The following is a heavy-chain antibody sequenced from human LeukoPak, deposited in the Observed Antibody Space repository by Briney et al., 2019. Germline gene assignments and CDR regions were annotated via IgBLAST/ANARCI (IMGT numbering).Heavy chain of an antibody. Sequence: SETLSLTCTVSGGSISSYYWSWVRQPPGKGLEWIGYIYYSGSTNYNPSLKSRVTISVDTSKNQFSLKLSPVTAADTAVYYCARDDQYDILTGYPKIGTFDYWGQGTLVTVSS. D-gene: IGHD3-9*01. J-gene: IGHJ4*02. CDR3: ARDDQYDILTGYPKIGTFDY. V-gene: IGHV4-59*12. CDR2: IYYSGST. CDR1: GGSISSYY.